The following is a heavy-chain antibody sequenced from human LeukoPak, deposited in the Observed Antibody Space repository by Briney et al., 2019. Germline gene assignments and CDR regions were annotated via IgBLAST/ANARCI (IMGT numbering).Heavy chain of an antibody. J-gene: IGHJ6*02. CDR2: ISGSGGST. D-gene: IGHD2-21*02. V-gene: IGHV3-23*01. Sequence: GGSLRLSCAASGFTFSSYAMSWVRQAPGKGLEWVSAISGSGGSTYYADSVKGRFTISRDNSKNTLYLQMNSLRAEDTAVYYCARDRGGDYDYYYYGMDVWGQGTTVTVSS. CDR3: ARDRGGDYDYYYYGMDV. CDR1: GFTFSSYA.